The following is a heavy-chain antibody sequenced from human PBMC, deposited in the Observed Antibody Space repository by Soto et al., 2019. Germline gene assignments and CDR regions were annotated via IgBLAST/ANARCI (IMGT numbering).Heavy chain of an antibody. J-gene: IGHJ4*02. Sequence: SQTLSLTCVISGDNVSSNSAAWDWIRQSPSRGLEWLGRTFYRSKWYNEYAVSVKGRITLIPDTSKNQFSLKLTSVTPEDTAVYYCASGNYYFDYSGQGTMVTVSS. CDR1: GDNVSSNSAA. V-gene: IGHV6-1*01. D-gene: IGHD1-1*01. CDR3: ASGNYYFDY. CDR2: TFYRSKWYN.